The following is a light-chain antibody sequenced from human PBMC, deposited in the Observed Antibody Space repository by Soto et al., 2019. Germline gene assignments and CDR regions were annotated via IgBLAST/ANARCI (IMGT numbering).Light chain of an antibody. Sequence: SVVTQSPATLSLSPGERATLSCRTSQSVDSQVAWYQQKVGQGPRLLIYDASNRATGVPARFSGSGSGTDFTLTISSLEPEDFAVYHCTQRRTWPWTSGQGTKVDIK. V-gene: IGKV3-11*01. CDR2: DAS. J-gene: IGKJ1*01. CDR3: TQRRTWPWT. CDR1: QSVDSQ.